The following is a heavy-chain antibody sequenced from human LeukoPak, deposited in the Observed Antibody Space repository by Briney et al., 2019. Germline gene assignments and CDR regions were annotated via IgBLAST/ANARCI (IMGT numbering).Heavy chain of an antibody. Sequence: GRSLRLSCAASGFTFSSYGMHWVRQAPGKGLEWGAVRWYDGSNKYYADSVKGRFTISRDNSKNQLYLQMNSLRAEDTAVYYCAREGATVPSHWGYYGMDVWGQGTTVTVSS. CDR2: RWYDGSNK. CDR1: GFTFSSYG. J-gene: IGHJ6*02. V-gene: IGHV3-33*01. D-gene: IGHD4-17*01. CDR3: AREGATVPSHWGYYGMDV.